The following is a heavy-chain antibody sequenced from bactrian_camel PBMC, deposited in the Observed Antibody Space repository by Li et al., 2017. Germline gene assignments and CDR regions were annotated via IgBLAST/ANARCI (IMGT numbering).Heavy chain of an antibody. CDR3: AASGFCHYRDYRVPAN. CDR2: ITSAGTT. V-gene: IGHV3S53*01. CDR1: RYPYTTDH. J-gene: IGHJ4*01. Sequence: HVQLVESGGGSVQAGGSLRLSCGLPRYPYTTDHMGWFRQSPGKEREGVATITSAGTTTYADSVKGRFTISSDNAKNTLYLQMDSLKPEDTAVYYCAASGFCHYRDYRVPANRGQGTQVTVS. D-gene: IGHD4*01.